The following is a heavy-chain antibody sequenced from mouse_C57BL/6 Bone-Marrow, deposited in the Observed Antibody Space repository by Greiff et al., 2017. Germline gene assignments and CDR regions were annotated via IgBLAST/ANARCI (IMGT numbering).Heavy chain of an antibody. D-gene: IGHD1-1*01. CDR1: GYTFTDYY. CDR3: ARLTITTVVAPNYFDY. V-gene: IGHV1-19*01. CDR2: INPYNGGT. Sequence: EVQLQQSGPVLVKPGASVKMSCKASGYTFTDYYMNWVKQSHGKSLEWIGVINPYNGGTSYNQKFKGKATLTVDKSSSTAYMELNSLTSEDSAVXYCARLTITTVVAPNYFDYWGQGTTLTVSS. J-gene: IGHJ2*01.